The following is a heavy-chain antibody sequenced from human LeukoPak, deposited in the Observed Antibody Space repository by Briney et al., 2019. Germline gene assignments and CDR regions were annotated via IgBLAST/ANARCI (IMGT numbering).Heavy chain of an antibody. Sequence: GGSLRLSCAASGFAFTTYWMTWVRQAPGKGLEWVANINLDGSEVHYVDSLKDRFTISRDNARNSLSLQMNSLRAKDTAVYYCASGRHDFVHWGHGTLVTVSS. V-gene: IGHV3-7*01. CDR2: INLDGSEV. CDR1: GFAFTTYW. J-gene: IGHJ4*01. CDR3: ASGRHDFVH. D-gene: IGHD3-16*01.